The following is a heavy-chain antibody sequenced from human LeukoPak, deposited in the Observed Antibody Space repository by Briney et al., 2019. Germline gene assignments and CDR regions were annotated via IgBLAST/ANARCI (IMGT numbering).Heavy chain of an antibody. J-gene: IGHJ6*03. CDR2: IIPIFGTT. D-gene: IGHD4-11*01. Sequence: SVKVSCKASGGTFSSYAISWVRQAPGQGLEWMGGIIPIFGTTNYAQKFQGRVTITTDESTSTAYMELSSLRSEDTAVYYCARDDYSNYVGYGSLWYYMDVWGRGTTVTVSS. CDR3: ARDDYSNYVGYGSLWYYMDV. V-gene: IGHV1-69*05. CDR1: GGTFSSYA.